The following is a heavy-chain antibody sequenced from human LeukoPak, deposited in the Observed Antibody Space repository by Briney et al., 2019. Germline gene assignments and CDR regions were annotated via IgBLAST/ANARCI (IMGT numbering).Heavy chain of an antibody. J-gene: IGHJ5*02. CDR3: ARVSYCGGDCNSGLDWFDP. V-gene: IGHV1-69*05. CDR1: GGTFSGYA. CDR2: IIPIFGTA. Sequence: VASVKVSCKASGGTFSGYAISWVRQAPGQGLEWMGGIIPIFGTANYARKFQGRVTITTDESTSTAYMELSSLRSEDTAVYYCARVSYCGGDCNSGLDWFDPWGQGTLVPVSS. D-gene: IGHD2-21*02.